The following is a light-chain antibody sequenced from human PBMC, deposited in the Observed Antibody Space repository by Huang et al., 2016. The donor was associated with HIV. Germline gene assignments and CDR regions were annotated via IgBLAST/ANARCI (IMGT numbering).Light chain of an antibody. CDR1: QSISSY. CDR3: QQSYSTASS. J-gene: IGKJ5*01. Sequence: DIQMTQSPSSLSASVGDRVTITCRASQSISSYLNWYQQKQGKAPKHRIYAASSLQSGFPSRFSVRGSGTDFTLTISSLQPEDFATYYCQQSYSTASSFGQGTRLEIK. V-gene: IGKV1-39*01. CDR2: AAS.